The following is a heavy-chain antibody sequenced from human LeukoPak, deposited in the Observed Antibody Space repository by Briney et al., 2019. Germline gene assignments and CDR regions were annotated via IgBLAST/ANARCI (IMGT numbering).Heavy chain of an antibody. J-gene: IGHJ4*02. CDR2: IIPIFGTA. CDR3: ARFAYSGSDYLDY. Sequence: ASVKVSCKASGGTFISYAISWVRQAPGQGLEWMGGIIPIFGTANYAQEFQGRVTLTADESSNKAYRELSSLRSEDTAVYYCARFAYSGSDYLDYWGQGTLVTVSS. CDR1: GGTFISYA. V-gene: IGHV1-69*13. D-gene: IGHD1-26*01.